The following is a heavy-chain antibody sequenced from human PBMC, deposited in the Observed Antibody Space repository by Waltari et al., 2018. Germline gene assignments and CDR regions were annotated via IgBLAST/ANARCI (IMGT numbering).Heavy chain of an antibody. D-gene: IGHD6-19*01. CDR3: ANKRSAWFAFDS. CDR2: INPKTGDT. Sequence: QVQLVQSGAEVKKPGASVKVSCKASGYTFTGRYMYWVRQAPGQGLEWMGWINPKTGDTYDTQRFQGRVTMTRDTSVSTGYMELSRLTSGDTAIYYCANKRSAWFAFDSWGQGTLVTVSS. V-gene: IGHV1-2*02. J-gene: IGHJ4*02. CDR1: GYTFTGRY.